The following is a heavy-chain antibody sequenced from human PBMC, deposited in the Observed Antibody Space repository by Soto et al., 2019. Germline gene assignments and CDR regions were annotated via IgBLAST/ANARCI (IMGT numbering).Heavy chain of an antibody. CDR2: IIPMFTTP. Sequence: QVQLVQSEAEVKRPGSSVKVSCKASGGTFSTYAISWVRQAPGQGLEWMGGIIPMFTTPNYAQKFQGRLTLTADESPTTAYMDLNSLTSEDTALYYCAILLRFLDLRRRDGLNVWGKATEVTVSS. CDR1: GGTFSTYA. V-gene: IGHV1-69*01. CDR3: AILLRFLDLRRRDGLNV. D-gene: IGHD3-3*01. J-gene: IGHJ6*04.